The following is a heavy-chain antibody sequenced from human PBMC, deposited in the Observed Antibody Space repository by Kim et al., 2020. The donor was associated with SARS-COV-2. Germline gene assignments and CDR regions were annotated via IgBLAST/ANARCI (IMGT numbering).Heavy chain of an antibody. CDR3: ARDYMRDGMDV. Sequence: SYAQKFKGRVPMARDTSTSTVYMELGSLRSEDTAVYYCARDYMRDGMDVWGQGTTVTVSS. J-gene: IGHJ6*02. V-gene: IGHV1-46*01.